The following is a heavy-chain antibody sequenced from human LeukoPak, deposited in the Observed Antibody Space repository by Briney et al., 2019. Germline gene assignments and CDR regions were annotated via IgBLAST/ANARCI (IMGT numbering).Heavy chain of an antibody. J-gene: IGHJ2*01. D-gene: IGHD2-15*01. CDR3: ARDPYCSGSCYWRAYWYFDL. V-gene: IGHV4-30-4*01. CDR1: GGSISSGDYY. CDR2: IYYSGST. Sequence: SQTLSLTCTVSGGSISSGDYYWSWIRQPPGKGLEWIGYIYYSGSTYYNPSLKSRVTISVDTSKNQFSLKLSSVTAADTAVYYCARDPYCSGSCYWRAYWYFDLWGRGTLVTVSS.